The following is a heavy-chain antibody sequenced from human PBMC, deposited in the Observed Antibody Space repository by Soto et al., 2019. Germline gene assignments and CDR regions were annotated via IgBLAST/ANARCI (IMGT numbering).Heavy chain of an antibody. CDR2: IYYSGST. CDR3: ARHCQFGELLYYFDY. CDR1: GGSISSSSYY. Sequence: SETLSLTCTVSGGSISSSSYYWGWIRQPPGKGLEWIGSIYYSGSTYYNPSLKSRVTISVDTSKNQFSLKLSSVTAADTAVYYCARHCQFGELLYYFDYWGQGTLVTVSS. V-gene: IGHV4-39*01. J-gene: IGHJ4*02. D-gene: IGHD3-10*01.